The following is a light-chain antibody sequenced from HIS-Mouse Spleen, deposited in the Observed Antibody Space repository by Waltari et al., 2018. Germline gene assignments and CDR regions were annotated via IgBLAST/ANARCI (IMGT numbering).Light chain of an antibody. CDR1: QSISSW. J-gene: IGKJ1*01. CDR3: QQYNSWWT. CDR2: KAS. Sequence: DIQMTQSPSTLSASVGDRVTITCRASQSISSWLAWYQQKPGKAPKLLIYKASSLESGVPSRFSGSGSGTEFTLTICSLQPDDFATYYCQQYNSWWTFGQGTKVEIK. V-gene: IGKV1-5*03.